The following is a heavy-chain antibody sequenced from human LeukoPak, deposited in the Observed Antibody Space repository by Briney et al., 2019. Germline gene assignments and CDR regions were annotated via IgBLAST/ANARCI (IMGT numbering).Heavy chain of an antibody. D-gene: IGHD5-12*01. CDR2: IKQDGSEK. CDR3: ARDPRYSGYDFSYFDY. V-gene: IGHV3-7*01. CDR1: GFTFSSYW. Sequence: GGSLRLSCAASGFTFSSYWMSWVRQAPGKGLEWVANIKQDGSEKYYVDSVKGRFTISRDNSKNTLYLQMNSLGAEDTAVYYCARDPRYSGYDFSYFDYWGQGTLVTVSS. J-gene: IGHJ4*02.